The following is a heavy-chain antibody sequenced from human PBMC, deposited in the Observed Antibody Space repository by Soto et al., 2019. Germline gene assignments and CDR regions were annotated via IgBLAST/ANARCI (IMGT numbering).Heavy chain of an antibody. CDR3: ARVNGGPYYSDY. J-gene: IGHJ4*02. CDR2: IYYKGSA. Sequence: NPSETLSLTCTVSGGSVSSGSYYWSWIRQPPGKGLEWIAYIYYKGSANYNPSLKSRVTISLDTSKNQFSLKLNSVTAADTAVYFCARVNGGPYYSDYWGRGTLVTVSS. CDR1: GGSVSSGSYY. V-gene: IGHV4-61*01. D-gene: IGHD2-8*01.